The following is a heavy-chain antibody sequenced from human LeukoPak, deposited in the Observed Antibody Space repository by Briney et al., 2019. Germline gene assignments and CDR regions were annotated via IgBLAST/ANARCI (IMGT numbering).Heavy chain of an antibody. CDR1: AYTFTFYY. CDR3: ARGNYYDSSGYYPEAFDI. CDR2: INPNSGGT. D-gene: IGHD3-22*01. J-gene: IGHJ3*02. Sequence: ASVTVSFTSSAYTFTFYYMHWVRHAPGQGLERMGWINPNSGGTNYAERFQGRVTMTRDTSISTAYMELSRLRSDDTAVYYCARGNYYDSSGYYPEAFDIWGQGTMVTVSS. V-gene: IGHV1-2*02.